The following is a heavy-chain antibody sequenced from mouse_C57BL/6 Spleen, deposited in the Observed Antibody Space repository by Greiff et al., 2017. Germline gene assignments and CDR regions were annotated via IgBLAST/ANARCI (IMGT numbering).Heavy chain of an antibody. V-gene: IGHV1-53*01. D-gene: IGHD2-3*01. CDR1: GYTFTSYW. Sequence: QVQLQQPGTELVKPGASVKLSCKASGYTFTSYWMHWVKQRPGQGLEWIGNINPSNGGTNYNEKFKSKATLAVDKSSSTAYMQLSSLTSEDSAVYYGARCPIYDGYYYWYFEVWGTGTTGTVAS. CDR3: ARCPIYDGYYYWYFEV. CDR2: INPSNGGT. J-gene: IGHJ1*03.